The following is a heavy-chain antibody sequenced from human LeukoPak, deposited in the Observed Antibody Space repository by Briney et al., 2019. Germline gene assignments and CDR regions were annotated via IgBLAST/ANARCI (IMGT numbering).Heavy chain of an antibody. V-gene: IGHV1-8*02. J-gene: IGHJ5*02. D-gene: IGHD7-27*01. Sequence: GASVKVSCKASGYSFTNYDINWVRQAAGQGLGWMGWVNPNNGDAGFSQKFQGRVTLTSNTSLTTAYMELTSLTSEDTAVYYCARGLGTYWGKDFLNWFDPWGQGTLVTVSS. CDR2: VNPNNGDA. CDR3: ARGLGTYWGKDFLNWFDP. CDR1: GYSFTNYD.